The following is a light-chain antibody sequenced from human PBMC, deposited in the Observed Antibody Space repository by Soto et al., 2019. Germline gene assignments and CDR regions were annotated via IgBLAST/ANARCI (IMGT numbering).Light chain of an antibody. CDR3: QHRSNWPLT. Sequence: IVLTQSPATRSLSPGERATLSCRASQSVSSSYLGWYQQKPGQAPRLLMYDASNRATGIPARFSGSGSGTDFTLTISSLETEDFAVYYCQHRSNWPLTFGGGTKVDIK. V-gene: IGKV3-11*01. CDR2: DAS. CDR1: QSVSSSY. J-gene: IGKJ4*01.